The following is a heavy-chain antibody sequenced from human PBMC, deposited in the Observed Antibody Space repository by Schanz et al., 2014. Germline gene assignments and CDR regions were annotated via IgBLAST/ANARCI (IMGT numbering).Heavy chain of an antibody. CDR2: MNPNSGTT. Sequence: QVQLVQSGAEVKKPGASVKVSCKASGYTLTNFDINWVRQAPGQGLEWMGWMNPNSGTTGYAQKFQGRVTMTWDRSISTANMELSRLRSDDTAVYYCARENKDYDSILNKFFHYGMDVWGHGTTVTFSS. J-gene: IGHJ6*02. CDR3: ARENKDYDSILNKFFHYGMDV. V-gene: IGHV1-8*01. CDR1: GYTLTNFD. D-gene: IGHD3-3*02.